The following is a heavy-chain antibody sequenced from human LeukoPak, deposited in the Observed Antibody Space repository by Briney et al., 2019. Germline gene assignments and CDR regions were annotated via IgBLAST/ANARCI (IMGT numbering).Heavy chain of an antibody. CDR3: VRVVPSRGFDY. J-gene: IGHJ4*02. V-gene: IGHV4-39*07. CDR1: GGSISSGSYY. Sequence: SETLCLTCTVSGGSISSGSYYWSWNRQPAGKGLEWIRSIYYSGSTYYNPSLKSRVTISVDTSKNQFSLKLSSVTAADTAVYYRVRVVPSRGFDYWGQGTLVTVSS. D-gene: IGHD2-2*01. CDR2: IYYSGST.